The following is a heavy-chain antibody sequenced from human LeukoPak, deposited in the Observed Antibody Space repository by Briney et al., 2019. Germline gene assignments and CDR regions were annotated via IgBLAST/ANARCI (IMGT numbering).Heavy chain of an antibody. J-gene: IGHJ1*01. CDR2: INPNSGGT. V-gene: IGHV1-2*02. Sequence: ASVKVSCKSSGYTFPGYYMHWVRQAPGQGLEWMGWINPNSGGTNYAQKFEGRVTMTRDTSISTAYMELSRLRSDDTAVYYCAGDEEGPHFDFSSGYSPVHLIRHWGQGTLVTVSS. CDR1: GYTFPGYY. CDR3: AGDEEGPHFDFSSGYSPVHLIRH. D-gene: IGHD3-3*01.